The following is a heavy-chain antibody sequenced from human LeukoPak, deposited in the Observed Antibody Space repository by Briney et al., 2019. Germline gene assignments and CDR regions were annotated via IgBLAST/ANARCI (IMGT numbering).Heavy chain of an antibody. V-gene: IGHV4-59*01. J-gene: IGHJ3*02. CDR2: IYYSGST. Sequence: PSETLSLTCTVSGGSISSYYWSWIRQPPGKGLEWIGYIYYSGSTNYNPSLKSRVTISVDTSKDQFSLKLSSVTAADTAVYYCARETPLAYYYDSSGPLLGAFDIWGQGTMVTVSS. CDR1: GGSISSYY. D-gene: IGHD3-22*01. CDR3: ARETPLAYYYDSSGPLLGAFDI.